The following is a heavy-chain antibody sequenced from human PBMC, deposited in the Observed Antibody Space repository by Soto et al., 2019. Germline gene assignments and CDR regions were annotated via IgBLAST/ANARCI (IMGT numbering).Heavy chain of an antibody. J-gene: IGHJ3*02. D-gene: IGHD3-22*01. V-gene: IGHV1-18*01. Sequence: GASVKVSCKASGFTFTSYCISWVRQAPGQGLEWMGWISAYNGNTNYAQKLQGRVTMTTDTSTSTAYMELRSLRSDDTAVYYCARDSTTLYDKDAFDIWGQGTMVTVSS. CDR3: ARDSTTLYDKDAFDI. CDR2: ISAYNGNT. CDR1: GFTFTSYC.